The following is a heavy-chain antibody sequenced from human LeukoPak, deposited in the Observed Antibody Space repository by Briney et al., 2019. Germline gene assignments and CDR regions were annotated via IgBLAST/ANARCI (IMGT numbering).Heavy chain of an antibody. Sequence: PSETLSLTCSVSGGSISSYYWSWIRQPAGKGLEWIGRIYPSGSTNYNPSLKSRVTISVHTSQNQFSLKLSSVPAADTAVYYCARDREAVAGTWRLEMDFFDYWGQGTLVTVSS. V-gene: IGHV4-4*07. CDR1: GGSISSYY. CDR2: IYPSGST. J-gene: IGHJ4*02. CDR3: ARDREAVAGTWRLEMDFFDY. D-gene: IGHD6-19*01.